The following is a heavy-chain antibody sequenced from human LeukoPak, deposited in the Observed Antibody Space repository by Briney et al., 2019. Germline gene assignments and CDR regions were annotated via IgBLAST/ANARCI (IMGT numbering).Heavy chain of an antibody. V-gene: IGHV5-51*01. CDR2: IYPGDSDT. CDR3: ARVRSGYCSSTSCVGFDY. Sequence: GESLKISCKGSGYSFTSYWIGWVRQMPGKGLEWMGIIYPGDSDTRYSPSFQGQVTISADKSISTAYLQWSSLKASDTAMYYCARVRSGYCSSTSCVGFDYWGQGTLVAVSS. J-gene: IGHJ4*02. D-gene: IGHD2-2*01. CDR1: GYSFTSYW.